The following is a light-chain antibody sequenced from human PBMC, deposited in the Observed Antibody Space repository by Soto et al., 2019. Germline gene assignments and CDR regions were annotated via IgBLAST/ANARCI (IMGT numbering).Light chain of an antibody. Sequence: EIVMTQSPAPLSVSPGERATLSCRASQSVSSTLAWYQQKPGQAPRLLIYGASTRANGIPARFSGSGSGTEFTLTISSLQSEDFAVYYCQQYNNWPPWTFGQGTKVEIK. CDR3: QQYNNWPPWT. CDR2: GAS. V-gene: IGKV3-15*01. J-gene: IGKJ1*01. CDR1: QSVSST.